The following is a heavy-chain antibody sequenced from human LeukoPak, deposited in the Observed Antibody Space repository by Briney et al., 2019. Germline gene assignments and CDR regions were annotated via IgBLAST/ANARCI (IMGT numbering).Heavy chain of an antibody. V-gene: IGHV3-11*05. CDR2: ISSSYT. Sequence: PGGSLRLSCAASGFTFSDYYMGWIRQAPGKGLEWVSYISSSYTNYADSVKGRFTISRDNAKNSLYLQMNSLRAEDTAVYYCAKDCGGDCYGYDYWGQGTLVTVSS. CDR3: AKDCGGDCYGYDY. CDR1: GFTFSDYY. J-gene: IGHJ4*02. D-gene: IGHD2-21*02.